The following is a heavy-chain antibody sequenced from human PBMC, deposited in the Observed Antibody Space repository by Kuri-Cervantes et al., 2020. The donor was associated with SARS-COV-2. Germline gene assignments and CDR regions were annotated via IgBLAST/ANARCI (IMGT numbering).Heavy chain of an antibody. Sequence: SETLSPPCTVPGGSMSSSSYYWGWIRQPPGKGLEWIGSIYYSGSTYYNPSLKSRVTISVDTSKNQFFLMLSSVPAADTDVYYCARSNKRWLQLRVFDYWGHGTLVTVSS. CDR3: ARSNKRWLQLRVFDY. CDR2: IYYSGST. D-gene: IGHD5-24*01. V-gene: IGHV4-39*01. CDR1: GGSMSSSSYY. J-gene: IGHJ4*01.